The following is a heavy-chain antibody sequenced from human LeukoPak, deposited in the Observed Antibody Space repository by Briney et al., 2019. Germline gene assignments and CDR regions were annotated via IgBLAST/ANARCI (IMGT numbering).Heavy chain of an antibody. Sequence: PGGSLRLSCAASGFTFSSYAMRWVRQAPGKGLEWVSAISGSGGSTYYADSVKGRFTISRDNSKNTLYLQMNSLRAEDTAVYCCAKVAGEWLEPDFDYWGQGTLVTVSS. CDR3: AKVAGEWLEPDFDY. CDR2: ISGSGGST. CDR1: GFTFSSYA. V-gene: IGHV3-23*01. D-gene: IGHD3-16*01. J-gene: IGHJ4*02.